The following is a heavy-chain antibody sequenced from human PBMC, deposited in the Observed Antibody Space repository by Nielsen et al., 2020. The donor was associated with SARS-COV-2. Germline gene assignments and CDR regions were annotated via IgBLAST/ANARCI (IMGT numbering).Heavy chain of an antibody. CDR1: GFTFSSYA. CDR3: ARGRIAAAGTWSNWFDP. J-gene: IGHJ5*02. D-gene: IGHD6-13*01. Sequence: GGSLRLSCAASGFTFSSYAMSWVRQAPGKGLEWVSAISGSGGSTYYADSVKGRFTISRDNSKNTLYLQMNSLRAEDTAVYYCARGRIAAAGTWSNWFDPWGQGTLVTVSS. V-gene: IGHV3-23*01. CDR2: ISGSGGST.